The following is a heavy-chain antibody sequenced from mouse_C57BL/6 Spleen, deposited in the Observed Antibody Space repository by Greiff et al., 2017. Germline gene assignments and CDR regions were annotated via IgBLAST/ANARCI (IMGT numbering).Heavy chain of an antibody. V-gene: IGHV5-4*03. J-gene: IGHJ1*03. CDR1: GFTFSSYA. CDR2: ISDGGSYT. CDR3: ARGDDYDPNWYFDV. Sequence: EVMLVESGGGLVKPGGSLKLSCAASGFTFSSYAMSWVRQTPEKRLEWVATISDGGSYTYYPDNVKGRFTISRDTAKNNLYLQMSHLKSEDTAMYYCARGDDYDPNWYFDVWGTGTTVTVSS. D-gene: IGHD2-4*01.